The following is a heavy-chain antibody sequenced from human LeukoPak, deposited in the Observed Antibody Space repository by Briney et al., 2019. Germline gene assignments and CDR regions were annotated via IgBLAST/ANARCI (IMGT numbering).Heavy chain of an antibody. D-gene: IGHD3-22*01. V-gene: IGHV4-59*08. J-gene: IGHJ4*02. Sequence: PSETLSLTCTVSGGSISSYYWSWIRQPPGKGLEWIGYIYYSGSTNYNPSLKSRVTISVDTSKNQFSLKLSSVTAADTAVYYCARGGLWGDSSGYYNWGQGTLVTVSS. CDR1: GGSISSYY. CDR3: ARGGLWGDSSGYYN. CDR2: IYYSGST.